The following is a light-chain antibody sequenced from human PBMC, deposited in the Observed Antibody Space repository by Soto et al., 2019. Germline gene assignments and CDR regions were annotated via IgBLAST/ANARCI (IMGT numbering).Light chain of an antibody. CDR3: QTWDTGARVV. Sequence: QPVLTQAPSASASLGASVKLTCTLSSGHSSYAIAWHQQQPEKGPRYLMKLSSDGSHSKGDGIPDRFSGSSSGAERNLTISSLQSEDEADYYCQTWDTGARVVFGGGTQLIVL. CDR2: LSSDGSH. J-gene: IGLJ2*01. V-gene: IGLV4-69*01. CDR1: SGHSSYA.